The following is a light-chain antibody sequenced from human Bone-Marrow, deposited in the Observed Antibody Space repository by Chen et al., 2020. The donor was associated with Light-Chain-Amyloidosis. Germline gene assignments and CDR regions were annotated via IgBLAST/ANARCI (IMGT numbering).Light chain of an antibody. CDR3: SAYTRSSTWL. J-gene: IGLJ3*02. CDR1: SSDVGGYNY. V-gene: IGLV2-14*03. CDR2: VVS. Sequence: QSALTQPASVSGSPGQSITISCTGTSSDVGGYNYVSWYQQHPGTAPKLVIFVVSYRPAGISNRFSGSKSGNTASLTISGLQAEDEADYYCSAYTRSSTWLFGGGTRLTVL.